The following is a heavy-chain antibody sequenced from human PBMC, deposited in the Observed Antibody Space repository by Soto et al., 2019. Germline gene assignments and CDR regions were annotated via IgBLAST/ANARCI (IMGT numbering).Heavy chain of an antibody. D-gene: IGHD2-21*01. CDR3: AIGGLLWLPDLAEPGDY. CDR1: GYTFTSYD. Sequence: QVQLVQSGAEVKKPGASVKVSCKASGYTFTSYDINWVRQATGQGLEWMGWMNPNSGNTGDAQKFQGRVTMTRNTSISIFYMWLSSLRSEDTAVYYCAIGGLLWLPDLAEPGDYWGQGTLVNVSS. CDR2: MNPNSGNT. J-gene: IGHJ4*02. V-gene: IGHV1-8*01.